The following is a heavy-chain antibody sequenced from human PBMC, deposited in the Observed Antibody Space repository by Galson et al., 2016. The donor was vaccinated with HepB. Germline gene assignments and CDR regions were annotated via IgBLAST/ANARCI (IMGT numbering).Heavy chain of an antibody. Sequence: SLRLSCAASGFIFSKSVMSWVRQAPGKGLEWVSVTSTLVDSTYYADSVKGRFTVSRDNSKNTVYLQMNSLRAEDTAVYYCAKASGYSNTWFNYWGQGTLVTVSS. CDR2: TSTLVDST. D-gene: IGHD6-13*01. CDR3: AKASGYSNTWFNY. J-gene: IGHJ5*01. V-gene: IGHV3-23*01. CDR1: GFIFSKSV.